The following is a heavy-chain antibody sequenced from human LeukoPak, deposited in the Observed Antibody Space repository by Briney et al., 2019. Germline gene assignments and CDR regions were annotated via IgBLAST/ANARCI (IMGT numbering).Heavy chain of an antibody. J-gene: IGHJ4*02. CDR2: IWYDGSNK. CDR1: GFTFSSYG. Sequence: PGRSLRLSCAASGFTFSSYGMHWVRQAPGKGLEWVAVIWYDGSNKYYADSVKGRFTISRDNSKNTLYLQMNSLRAEDTAVYYCAKADRGWGVITKDWGQGTLVTVSS. D-gene: IGHD3-10*01. V-gene: IGHV3-33*06. CDR3: AKADRGWGVITKD.